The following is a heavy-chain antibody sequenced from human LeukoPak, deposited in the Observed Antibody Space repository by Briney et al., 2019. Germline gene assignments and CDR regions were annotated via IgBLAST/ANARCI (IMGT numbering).Heavy chain of an antibody. V-gene: IGHV1-2*02. D-gene: IGHD2-15*01. CDR2: VNPNSGGT. CDR1: GYTFTGYY. Sequence: ASVKVSCKASGYTFTGYYMHWVRQAPGQGLEWMGWVNPNSGGTNYAQKFQGRVTMTRDTSISTAYMELSRLRSDDTAVYYCASGYCSGGSCYSSWFDPWGQGTLVTVSS. CDR3: ASGYCSGGSCYSSWFDP. J-gene: IGHJ5*02.